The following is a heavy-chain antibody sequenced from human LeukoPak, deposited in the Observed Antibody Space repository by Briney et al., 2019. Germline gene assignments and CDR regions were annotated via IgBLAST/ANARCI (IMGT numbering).Heavy chain of an antibody. CDR2: ISGSGGST. Sequence: GGSLRLSCAASGFTFSSYAMSWVRQAPGKGLEWVSAISGSGGSTYYADSVKGRFTISRDNSKNTLYLQMNSLRAEDTAVYCCAKVGQQLVSHFDYWGQGTLVTVSS. D-gene: IGHD6-13*01. CDR3: AKVGQQLVSHFDY. V-gene: IGHV3-23*01. CDR1: GFTFSSYA. J-gene: IGHJ4*02.